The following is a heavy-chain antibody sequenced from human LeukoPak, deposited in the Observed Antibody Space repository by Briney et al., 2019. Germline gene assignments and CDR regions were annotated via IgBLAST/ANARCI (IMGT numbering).Heavy chain of an antibody. CDR3: ARDYTSIAAGSGY. J-gene: IGHJ4*02. CDR1: GFTFSSYS. Sequence: GGSLRLSCAASGFTFSSYSMNWVRQAPGKGLEWVSYISSSSDTIYYADSVKGRFTISRDNAKNSLYLQMNSLRAEDTAVYYCARDYTSIAAGSGYWGQGTLVTVSS. V-gene: IGHV3-48*04. D-gene: IGHD6-6*01. CDR2: ISSSSDTI.